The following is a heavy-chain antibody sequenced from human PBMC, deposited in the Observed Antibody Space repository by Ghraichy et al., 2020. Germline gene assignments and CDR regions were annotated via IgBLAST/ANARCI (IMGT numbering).Heavy chain of an antibody. Sequence: GGSLRLSCAASGFTFSSYAMHWVRQAPGKGLEYVSAISSNGGSTYYANSVKGRFTISRDNSKNTLYLQMGSLRAEDMAVYYCARIKYCSSTSCHNYFDYWGQGTLVTVSS. D-gene: IGHD2-2*02. CDR3: ARIKYCSSTSCHNYFDY. CDR2: ISSNGGST. CDR1: GFTFSSYA. J-gene: IGHJ4*02. V-gene: IGHV3-64*01.